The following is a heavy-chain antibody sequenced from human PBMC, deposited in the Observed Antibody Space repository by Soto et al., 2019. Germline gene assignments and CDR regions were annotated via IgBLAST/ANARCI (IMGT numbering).Heavy chain of an antibody. CDR3: ARENSSGYSNDFDY. Sequence: ASVKVSCKASGYTSTSYGISWVRQAPGQGLEWMGWISAYNGNTNYAQKLQGRVTMTTDTSTSTAYMELRSLRSDDTAVYYCARENSSGYSNDFDYWGQGTLVTVSS. J-gene: IGHJ4*02. D-gene: IGHD3-22*01. CDR2: ISAYNGNT. CDR1: GYTSTSYG. V-gene: IGHV1-18*01.